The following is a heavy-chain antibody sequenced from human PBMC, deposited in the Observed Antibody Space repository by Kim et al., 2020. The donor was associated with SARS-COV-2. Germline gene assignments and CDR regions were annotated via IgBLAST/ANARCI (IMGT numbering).Heavy chain of an antibody. Sequence: SETLSLTCAVYGGSFSGYYWSWIRQPPGKGLEWIGEINHSGSTNYNPSLKSRVTISVDTSKNQFSLKLSSVTAADTAVYYCAGRGPPDITTNLHHRYMDVWGQGTTVTVSS. CDR1: GGSFSGYY. CDR3: AGRGPPDITTNLHHRYMDV. CDR2: INHSGST. J-gene: IGHJ6*02. V-gene: IGHV4-34*01. D-gene: IGHD3-22*01.